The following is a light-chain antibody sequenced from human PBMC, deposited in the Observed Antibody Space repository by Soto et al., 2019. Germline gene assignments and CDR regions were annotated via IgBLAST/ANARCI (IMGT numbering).Light chain of an antibody. CDR1: SSNIGAGYD. V-gene: IGLV1-40*01. CDR2: GNS. Sequence: QSVLTQPPSVSGAPGQRVTISCTGSSSNIGAGYDVHWYQQLPGTAPKLLIYGNSNRPSGVPDRFSGSKSGTSASLAITGLQAEDEADYYCQSYDSSLSGSVFGGGTKQNVL. J-gene: IGLJ3*02. CDR3: QSYDSSLSGSV.